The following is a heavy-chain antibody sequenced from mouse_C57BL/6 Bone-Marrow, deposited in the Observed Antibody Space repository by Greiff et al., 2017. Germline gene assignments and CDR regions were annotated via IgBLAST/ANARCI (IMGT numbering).Heavy chain of an antibody. D-gene: IGHD1-1*01. J-gene: IGHJ1*03. CDR1: GYTFTDYE. Sequence: QVQLQQSGAELVRPGASVTLSCKASGYTFTDYEMHWVKQTPVHGLEWIGAIDPETGGTAYNQKFKGKAILTADKSSSTAYMELRSLTSEDSAVYYCTRSVFLRSDVWGTGTTVTVSS. CDR2: IDPETGGT. CDR3: TRSVFLRSDV. V-gene: IGHV1-15*01.